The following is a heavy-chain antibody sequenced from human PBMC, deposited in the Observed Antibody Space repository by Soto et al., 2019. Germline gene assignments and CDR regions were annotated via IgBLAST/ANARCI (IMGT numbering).Heavy chain of an antibody. CDR1: GFTFRSFG. CDR3: AKDMGPSPRPPDSLDI. CDR2: ITHDGNKE. J-gene: IGHJ3*02. V-gene: IGHV3-30*18. Sequence: QMQLAESGGNVVQPGRSLRLSCVASGFTFRSFGMHWVRQVPGKGLEWVATITHDGNKEYYADSVEGRFTVSRDNSRDTIYLEMNRVRADDTAVYYCAKDMGPSPRPPDSLDIWGQGTVVTVSS. D-gene: IGHD2-21*02.